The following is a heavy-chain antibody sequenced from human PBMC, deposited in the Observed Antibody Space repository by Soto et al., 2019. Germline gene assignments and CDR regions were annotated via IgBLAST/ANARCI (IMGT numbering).Heavy chain of an antibody. Sequence: GGSLRLSCAASGFTFSNYAMRWVRQAPGKGLEWVALTSYDGNNEYYTDSVKGRFTISRDNSKNTLFLQMNSPRPEDTAVYYCAKDKGVFNWATSYVDYWGQGALVTVSS. CDR3: AKDKGVFNWATSYVDY. V-gene: IGHV3-30*18. D-gene: IGHD1-1*01. J-gene: IGHJ4*02. CDR1: GFTFSNYA. CDR2: TSYDGNNE.